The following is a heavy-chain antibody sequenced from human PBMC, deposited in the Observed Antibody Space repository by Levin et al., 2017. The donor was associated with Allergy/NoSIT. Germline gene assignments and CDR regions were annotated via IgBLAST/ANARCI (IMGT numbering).Heavy chain of an antibody. CDR1: GYTFTGYY. CDR3: ARARGLGTSYGRYEAFDI. V-gene: IGHV1-2*02. J-gene: IGHJ3*02. Sequence: GESLKISCKASGYTFTGYYMHWVRQAPGQGLEWMGWINPNSGGTNYAQKFQGRVTMTRDTSISTAYMELSRLRSDDTAVYYCARARGLGTSYGRYEAFDIWGQGTMVTVSS. CDR2: INPNSGGT. D-gene: IGHD5-18*01.